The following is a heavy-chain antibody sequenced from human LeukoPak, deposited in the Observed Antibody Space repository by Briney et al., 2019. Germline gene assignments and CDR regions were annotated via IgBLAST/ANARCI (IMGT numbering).Heavy chain of an antibody. CDR3: ARDYSSSWYYYYYGMDV. J-gene: IGHJ6*02. Sequence: ASVKVSCKASGYTFTGYCMHWVRQAPGQGLEWMGWINPNSGGTNYAQKFQGRVTMTRDTSISTAYMELSRLRSDDTAVYYCARDYSSSWYYYYYGMDVWGQGTTVTVSS. CDR2: INPNSGGT. D-gene: IGHD6-13*01. CDR1: GYTFTGYC. V-gene: IGHV1-2*02.